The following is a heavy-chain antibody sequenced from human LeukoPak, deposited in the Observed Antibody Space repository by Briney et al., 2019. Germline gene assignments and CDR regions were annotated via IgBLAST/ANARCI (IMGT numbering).Heavy chain of an antibody. CDR2: MNPNSGDT. Sequence: ASVKVSCKASGYTFTSYDINWVRQATGQGLEWMGWMNPNSGDTGYAQKFQGRVTITRNTSISTAYMELSSLRSEDTAVYYCARGTYSSSQINDYWGQGTLVTVSS. J-gene: IGHJ4*02. D-gene: IGHD6-6*01. CDR1: GYTFTSYD. V-gene: IGHV1-8*03. CDR3: ARGTYSSSQINDY.